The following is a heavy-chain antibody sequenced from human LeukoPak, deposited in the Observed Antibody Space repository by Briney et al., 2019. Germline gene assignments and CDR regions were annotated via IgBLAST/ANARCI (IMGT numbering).Heavy chain of an antibody. Sequence: PSETLSLTCTVSGGSISSSSYYWGWIRQPPGKGLEWIGSIYYSGSTYYNPSLKSRVTISVDTSKNQFSLKLSSVAAADTAVYYCARHNRDRAAGIDYWGQGTLVTVSS. CDR1: GGSISSSSYY. D-gene: IGHD6-13*01. CDR3: ARHNRDRAAGIDY. V-gene: IGHV4-39*01. CDR2: IYYSGST. J-gene: IGHJ4*02.